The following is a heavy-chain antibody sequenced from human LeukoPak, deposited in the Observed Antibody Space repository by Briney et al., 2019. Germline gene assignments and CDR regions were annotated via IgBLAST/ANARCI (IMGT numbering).Heavy chain of an antibody. J-gene: IGHJ4*02. Sequence: GGSLRLSCAASGFTFRLYVMTWVRQAPGKGLEWVSAITGSGGSIYYADSVRGRFTISRDNAKNSLYLQMNSLRAEDTAVYYCAIVGATAPFDYWGQGTLVTVSS. D-gene: IGHD1-26*01. CDR2: ITGSGGSI. CDR3: AIVGATAPFDY. CDR1: GFTFRLYV. V-gene: IGHV3-23*01.